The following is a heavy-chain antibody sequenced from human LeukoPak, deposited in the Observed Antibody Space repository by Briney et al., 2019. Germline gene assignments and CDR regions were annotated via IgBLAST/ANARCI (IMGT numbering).Heavy chain of an antibody. J-gene: IGHJ4*02. CDR1: GFTVSSNY. V-gene: IGHV3-66*01. CDR3: ATSTYYYDSSGRS. Sequence: GGSLRLSCAAFGFTVSSNYMSWVRQAPGRGLEWVSIIYSGGSTDYADSVKGRFTISRDNSKNTLYLQMNSLRVEDTAVYYCATSTYYYDSSGRSWGQGTLVTVSS. CDR2: IYSGGST. D-gene: IGHD3-22*01.